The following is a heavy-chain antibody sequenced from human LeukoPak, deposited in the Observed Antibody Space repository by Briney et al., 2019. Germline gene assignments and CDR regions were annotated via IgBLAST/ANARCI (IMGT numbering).Heavy chain of an antibody. D-gene: IGHD2-15*01. J-gene: IGHJ4*02. CDR2: IYYSGST. Sequence: SETLSLACTVSGGSISRGRYCWGWIRQPPGKGLEWIGSIYYSGSTYYNPSLKSRVTISVDTSKNQFSLKLSSVTAADTAVCYCAGRMDDWGQGTLVTVSS. CDR1: GGSISRGRYC. CDR3: AGRMDD. V-gene: IGHV4-39*01.